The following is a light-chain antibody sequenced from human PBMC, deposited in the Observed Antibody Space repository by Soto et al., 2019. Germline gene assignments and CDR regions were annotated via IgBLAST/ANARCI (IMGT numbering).Light chain of an antibody. J-gene: IGKJ1*01. CDR1: QSISSY. CDR2: DAS. CDR3: QQYNSYWT. V-gene: IGKV3-11*01. Sequence: LLTQSPATLSLSPGERVTLSCRASQSISSYLAWYQQKPGQASRLLIYDASNRATGIPARFSGSGSGTEFTLTISSLQPDDFATYYCQQYNSYWTFGQGIKVDIK.